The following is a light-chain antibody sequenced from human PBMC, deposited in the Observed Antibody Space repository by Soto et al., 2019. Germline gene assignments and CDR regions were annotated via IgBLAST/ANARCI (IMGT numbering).Light chain of an antibody. CDR1: HSINTSF. J-gene: IGKJ2*01. CDR2: AAS. Sequence: EIVLTQSPGTLSLSPGDRATLSCRASHSINTSFLAWFQQKPGQAPRLLIYAASTRATGIPDRFSGSASETDFTLTISRLEPEDFAVYYCHQYGSSPYTFGQGTKLEIK. CDR3: HQYGSSPYT. V-gene: IGKV3-20*01.